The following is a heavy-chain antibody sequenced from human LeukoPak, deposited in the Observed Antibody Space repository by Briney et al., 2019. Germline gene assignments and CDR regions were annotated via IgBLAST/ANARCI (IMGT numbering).Heavy chain of an antibody. Sequence: SVKVSCKASGFTFTSSAMQWVRQARGQRLEWIGWIVVGSGNTNYAQKFQERVTITRDMSTSTAYMELSSLRAEDTAVYYCAKAQLRYFDWCPGYWGQGTLVTVSS. CDR3: AKAQLRYFDWCPGY. CDR2: IVVGSGNT. CDR1: GFTFTSSA. V-gene: IGHV1-58*02. D-gene: IGHD3-9*01. J-gene: IGHJ4*02.